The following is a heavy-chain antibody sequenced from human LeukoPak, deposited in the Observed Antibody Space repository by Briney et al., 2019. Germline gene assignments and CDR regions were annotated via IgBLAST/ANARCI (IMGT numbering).Heavy chain of an antibody. D-gene: IGHD3-22*01. V-gene: IGHV3-7*01. CDR3: ASYYYDSSDKGPFDY. Sequence: GGPLRLSCAASGFTFSSYWMSWVRQAAGNGLEWVANIKQDGSEKYYVDSVKGRFTISRDNAKNSLYLQMNSLRAEDTAVYYCASYYYDSSDKGPFDYWGQGTLVTVSS. CDR1: GFTFSSYW. CDR2: IKQDGSEK. J-gene: IGHJ4*02.